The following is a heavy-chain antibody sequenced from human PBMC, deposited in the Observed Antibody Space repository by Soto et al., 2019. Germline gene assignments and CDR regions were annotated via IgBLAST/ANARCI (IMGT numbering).Heavy chain of an antibody. V-gene: IGHV1-69*01. D-gene: IGHD1-26*01. CDR2: IIPIFGTA. CDR3: ARDGGRHSGGIDY. J-gene: IGHJ4*02. Sequence: QVQLVQSGAEVKKPGSSVKVSCKASGGTFSSYSINWVRQAPGKGLEWMGVIIPIFGTANYAQKFQGRVTITADESTGTAYMELSSLRSEDEAVYYCARDGGRHSGGIDYWGQGTLVTVSS. CDR1: GGTFSSYS.